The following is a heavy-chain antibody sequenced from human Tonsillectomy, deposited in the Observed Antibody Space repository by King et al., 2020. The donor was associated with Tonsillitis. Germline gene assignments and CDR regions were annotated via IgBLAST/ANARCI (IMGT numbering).Heavy chain of an antibody. Sequence: LQLQESGSGLVKPSQTLSLTCAVSGGSISSGGYSWSWIRQPPGKGLEWIGNIYHSGSTYYNPSLKSRVTISVDRSQNQFSLKLSSVTATDTAVYYGTWQSGSYYSLNWYVDLWGRGTLVTVSS. CDR1: GGSISSGGYS. CDR2: IYHSGST. CDR3: TWQSGSYYSLNWYVDL. V-gene: IGHV4-30-2*01. J-gene: IGHJ2*01. D-gene: IGHD1-26*01.